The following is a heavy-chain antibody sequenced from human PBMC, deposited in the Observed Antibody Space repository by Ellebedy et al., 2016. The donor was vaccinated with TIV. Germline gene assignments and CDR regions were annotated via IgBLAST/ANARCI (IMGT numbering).Heavy chain of an antibody. CDR3: ASVPYAAGSYSYFDS. Sequence: MPSETLSLTCTVSGGSISSYYWSWIRQPPGKGLEWIGFIYYSGATNYNPSLKSRVTISLDRSKNQFSLRLSSVTAADTAVYYCASVPYAAGSYSYFDSWGQGTLVTVSS. D-gene: IGHD3-10*01. V-gene: IGHV4-59*08. J-gene: IGHJ4*02. CDR1: GGSISSYY. CDR2: IYYSGAT.